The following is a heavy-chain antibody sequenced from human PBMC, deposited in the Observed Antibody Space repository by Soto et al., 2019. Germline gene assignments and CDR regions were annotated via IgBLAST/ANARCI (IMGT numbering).Heavy chain of an antibody. V-gene: IGHV4-59*01. J-gene: IGHJ3*02. CDR2: IYYSGST. Sequence: SETLSLTCTVSGGSISSYYWSWIRQPPGKGLEWIGYIYYSGSTNYNPSLKSRVTISVDTSKNQFSLKLSSVTAADTAVYYCARYGGVAPCSGGSCYSGRGAFDIWGQGTMVTVSS. CDR3: ARYGGVAPCSGGSCYSGRGAFDI. CDR1: GGSISSYY. D-gene: IGHD2-15*01.